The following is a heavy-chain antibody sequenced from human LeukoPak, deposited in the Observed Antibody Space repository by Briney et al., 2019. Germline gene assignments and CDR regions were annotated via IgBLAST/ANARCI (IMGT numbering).Heavy chain of an antibody. CDR1: GFTFSSYA. CDR3: ARDGSSAMGL. D-gene: IGHD5-18*01. V-gene: IGHV3-23*01. J-gene: IGHJ4*02. Sequence: PGGSLRLSCAASGFTFSSYAMSWVRQAPGKGLEWVSAISGSGGSTYYADSVKGRFTISRDNAKNSLYLQMNSLRAEDTAVYYCARDGSSAMGLWGQGTLVTVSS. CDR2: ISGSGGST.